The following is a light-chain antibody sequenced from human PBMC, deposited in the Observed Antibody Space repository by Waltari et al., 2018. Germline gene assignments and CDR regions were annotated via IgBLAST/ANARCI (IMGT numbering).Light chain of an antibody. CDR1: QSISRW. V-gene: IGKV1-5*03. CDR3: LQYHSFYT. J-gene: IGKJ2*01. Sequence: DIQMAQSPSTLSASVGDRVTITCRASQSISRWLAWYQQKPGTAPKLLISEASTLEDGVPSRFRGSGSGTEFTLTIVSLQPDDFATYYCLQYHSFYTFGQGTKLDIK. CDR2: EAS.